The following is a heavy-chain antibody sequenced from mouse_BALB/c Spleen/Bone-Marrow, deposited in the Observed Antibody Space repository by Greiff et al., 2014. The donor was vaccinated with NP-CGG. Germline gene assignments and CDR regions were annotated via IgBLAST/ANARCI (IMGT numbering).Heavy chain of an antibody. CDR3: ARGDYYGSSSFAY. D-gene: IGHD1-1*01. V-gene: IGHV1-18*01. Sequence: VQLQQSGPELVKPGASMKISCKASGYSFTSYTMNWVKQSHGKNLEWIGLINPYNGGTSYNQKSKGKATLTVDKSSSTAYMELLSLTSEDSAVYYCARGDYYGSSSFAYWGQGTLVTVSA. CDR2: INPYNGGT. CDR1: GYSFTSYT. J-gene: IGHJ3*01.